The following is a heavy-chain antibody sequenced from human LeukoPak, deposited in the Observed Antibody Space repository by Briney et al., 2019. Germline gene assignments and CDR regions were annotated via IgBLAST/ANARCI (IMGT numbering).Heavy chain of an antibody. J-gene: IGHJ4*02. CDR2: IYYSGIT. CDR3: ARDDSSGPDY. Sequence: SQTLSLTCTVSGGFISSGGFFWSWIRQHPGKGLEWIGCIYYSGITYYNPSLKSRVTISVDTSKNQFSLKVTSVTAADTAVYYCARDDSSGPDYWGQGTLVTVSS. CDR1: GGFISSGGFF. V-gene: IGHV4-31*03. D-gene: IGHD6-19*01.